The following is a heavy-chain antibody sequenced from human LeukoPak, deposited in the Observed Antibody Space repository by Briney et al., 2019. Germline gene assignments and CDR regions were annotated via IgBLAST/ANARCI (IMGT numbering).Heavy chain of an antibody. CDR3: ARDRPPYSSGWLNAFDI. J-gene: IGHJ3*02. CDR1: GYTFTGYY. D-gene: IGHD6-19*01. V-gene: IGHV1-2*02. CDR2: INPNSGGT. Sequence: ASVKVSCKASGYTFTGYYIHWVRQAPGQGLEWMGRINPNSGGTNYVQKFQGRVTMTRDTSISTAYMELSSLRSDDTAVYYCARDRPPYSSGWLNAFDIRGQGTMVTVSS.